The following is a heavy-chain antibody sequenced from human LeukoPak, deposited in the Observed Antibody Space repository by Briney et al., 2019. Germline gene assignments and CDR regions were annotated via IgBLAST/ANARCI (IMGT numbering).Heavy chain of an antibody. CDR1: GYTFATYG. J-gene: IGHJ4*02. D-gene: IGHD3-22*01. CDR2: ISAYNGNT. Sequence: ASVKVSCKASGYTFATYGISWVRQAPGQGLQWMGWISAYNGNTNSAQKLQGRVTMTTDTSTSTAYMELRSLRSDDTAVYYCARASWLLDPGGDDYWGQGTLVTVFS. V-gene: IGHV1-18*01. CDR3: ARASWLLDPGGDDY.